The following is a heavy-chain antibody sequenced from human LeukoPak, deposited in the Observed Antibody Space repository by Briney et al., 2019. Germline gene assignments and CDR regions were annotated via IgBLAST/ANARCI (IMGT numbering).Heavy chain of an antibody. Sequence: HPSETLSLTCAVYGGSFSGYYWSWIRQPPGKGLEWTGEINHSGSTNYNPSLKSRVTISVDTSKNQFSLKLSSVTAADTAVYYCARGSSGLFDYWGQGTLVTVSS. CDR2: INHSGST. D-gene: IGHD3-22*01. CDR3: ARGSSGLFDY. J-gene: IGHJ4*02. V-gene: IGHV4-34*01. CDR1: GGSFSGYY.